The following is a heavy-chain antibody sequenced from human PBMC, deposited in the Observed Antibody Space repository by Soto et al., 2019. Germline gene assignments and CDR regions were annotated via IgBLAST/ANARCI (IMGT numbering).Heavy chain of an antibody. Sequence: EVQVLESGGGLVQPGGSLRLSCVASGFTFTTYAMTWVRQAPGKGLEWVSIISGSGGSTHYADSVKGRFIISRDNSKNQLYLQMNGLRAEDTAVYYCAQTGFSRYCSSTSCVHFDYWGQGTLLTVSS. J-gene: IGHJ4*02. CDR3: AQTGFSRYCSSTSCVHFDY. V-gene: IGHV3-23*01. D-gene: IGHD2-2*01. CDR2: ISGSGGST. CDR1: GFTFTTYA.